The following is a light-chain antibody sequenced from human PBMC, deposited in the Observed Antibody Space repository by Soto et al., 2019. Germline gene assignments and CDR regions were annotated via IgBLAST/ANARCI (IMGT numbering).Light chain of an antibody. CDR2: DVS. V-gene: IGLV2-14*01. Sequence: QSALTQPASVSGSPGPSITISCTGTSSDVGGYNYVSWYQQHPGKAPKLMIYDVSNRPSGVSNRFSGSKSGNTASLTISGLQAEDEADYYCSSYTSSSTPLVFGTGTKLTVL. J-gene: IGLJ1*01. CDR3: SSYTSSSTPLV. CDR1: SSDVGGYNY.